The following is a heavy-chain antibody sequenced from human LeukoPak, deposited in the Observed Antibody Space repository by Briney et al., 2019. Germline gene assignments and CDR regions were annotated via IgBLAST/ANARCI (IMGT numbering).Heavy chain of an antibody. V-gene: IGHV4-59*01. CDR1: GGSISSYY. Sequence: SQTLSLTCTVSGGSISSYYWSWIRQPPGKGLEWIGYIYYSGSTNYNPSLKSRVTISVDTSKNQFSLKLSSVTAADTAVYYCARDLLGAAAVWGQGTLVTVSS. CDR3: ARDLLGAAAV. CDR2: IYYSGST. J-gene: IGHJ4*02. D-gene: IGHD6-13*01.